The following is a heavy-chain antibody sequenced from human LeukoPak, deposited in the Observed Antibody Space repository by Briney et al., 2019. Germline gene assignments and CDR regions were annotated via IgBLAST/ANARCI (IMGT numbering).Heavy chain of an antibody. V-gene: IGHV3-21*01. CDR3: ARGGSSSWHGDAFDI. J-gene: IGHJ3*02. D-gene: IGHD6-13*01. Sequence: GASLRLSCAASGFTFSSYSMNLGREAPGGGLEWVSSISSSSSYIYYADSVKGRFTISRDNAKNSLYLQMNRMRAEDTAVYYCARGGSSSWHGDAFDIWGQGTMVTVSS. CDR2: ISSSSSYI. CDR1: GFTFSSYS.